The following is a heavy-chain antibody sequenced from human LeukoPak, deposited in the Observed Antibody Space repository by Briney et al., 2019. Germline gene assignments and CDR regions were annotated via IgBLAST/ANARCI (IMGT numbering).Heavy chain of an antibody. CDR2: IIPILGIA. CDR3: ATSSYYDFWSGYHNWFDP. J-gene: IGHJ5*02. CDR1: GGTFSSYA. D-gene: IGHD3-3*01. V-gene: IGHV1-69*04. Sequence: GASVKVSCKASGGTFSSYAISWVRQAPGQGLEWMGRIIPILGIANYAQKFQGRVTITADKSTSTAYMELSSLRSEDTAVYYCATSSYYDFWSGYHNWFDPRGQGTLVTVSS.